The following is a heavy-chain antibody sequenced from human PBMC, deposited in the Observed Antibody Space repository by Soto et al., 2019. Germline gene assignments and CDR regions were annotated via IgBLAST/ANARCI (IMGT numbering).Heavy chain of an antibody. CDR3: ARARREVAGFDY. CDR1: GFTFSSYS. D-gene: IGHD6-19*01. CDR2: ISSSSSYI. Sequence: EVQLVESGGGLVKPGGSLRLSCAASGFTFSSYSMNWVRQAPGKGLEWVSSISSSSSYIYYADSVKGRFTISRDNAKNSLYLQMNSLRAEERAVYYCARARREVAGFDYGGQGTLVTVS. V-gene: IGHV3-21*01. J-gene: IGHJ4*02.